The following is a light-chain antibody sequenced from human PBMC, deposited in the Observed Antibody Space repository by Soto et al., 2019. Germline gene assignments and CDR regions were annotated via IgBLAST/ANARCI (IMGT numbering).Light chain of an antibody. V-gene: IGLV2-14*01. Sequence: QSVLTQPASVAGSPGQSITISCTGTSNDIGAYNYVSWYQQHPGKAPKLMIYEVTERPSGVSNRFSGSKSGDTASLTISGLQAEDEADYYCSSFTNTITRYAFGTGTKVTVL. CDR2: EVT. J-gene: IGLJ1*01. CDR3: SSFTNTITRYA. CDR1: SNDIGAYNY.